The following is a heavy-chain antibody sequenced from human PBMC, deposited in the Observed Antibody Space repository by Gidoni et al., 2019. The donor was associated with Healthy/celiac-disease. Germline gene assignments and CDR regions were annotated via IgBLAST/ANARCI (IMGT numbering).Heavy chain of an antibody. Sequence: QVQLVESGGGVVQPGRSLSLSCAASGCTFSRHGMHWVRQAPGKGLEWVAVISYDGSNKYYADSVKGRFTISRANSKNTLYLQMNSLRAEDTAVYHCAKEGGPLLWFGELLSFAGAAYWGQGTLVTVSS. D-gene: IGHD3-10*01. CDR3: AKEGGPLLWFGELLSFAGAAY. V-gene: IGHV3-30*18. CDR2: ISYDGSNK. CDR1: GCTFSRHG. J-gene: IGHJ4*02.